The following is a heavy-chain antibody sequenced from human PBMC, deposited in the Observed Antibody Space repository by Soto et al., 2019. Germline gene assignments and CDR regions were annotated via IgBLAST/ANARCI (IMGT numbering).Heavy chain of an antibody. CDR1: GGSISSSSYY. Sequence: QLQLQESGPGLVKPSETLSLTCTVSGGSISSSSYYWGWIRQPPGKGLEWIGSSYYSWSTYYNPSLKSRVTISVDTSKNQFSLKLSSVTAADTAVYYCARRRRGYYYYMDVWGKGTTVTVSS. J-gene: IGHJ6*03. D-gene: IGHD3-10*01. CDR3: ARRRRGYYYYMDV. V-gene: IGHV4-39*01. CDR2: SYYSWST.